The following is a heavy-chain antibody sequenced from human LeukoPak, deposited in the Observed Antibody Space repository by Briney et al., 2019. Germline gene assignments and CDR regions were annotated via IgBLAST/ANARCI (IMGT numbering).Heavy chain of an antibody. D-gene: IGHD3-22*01. Sequence: GGSLRLSCAASGFTVSSNYMSWVRQAPGKGLEWVSVIYSGGSTYYADSVKGRFTISRDNSKNTLYLQMNSLRAEDTAVYYCARDADYYDSNGYYFDYWGQGTLVTVSS. CDR1: GFTVSSNY. V-gene: IGHV3-66*01. CDR3: ARDADYYDSNGYYFDY. CDR2: IYSGGST. J-gene: IGHJ4*02.